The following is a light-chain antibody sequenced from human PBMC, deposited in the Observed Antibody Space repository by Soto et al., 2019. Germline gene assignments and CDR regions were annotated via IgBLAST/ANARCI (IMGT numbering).Light chain of an antibody. CDR2: YDS. V-gene: IGLV3-21*04. CDR1: DIGTKS. CDR3: QVWDSSSDHHVV. Sequence: SYELTQPPSVSVAPGKTARITCGGNDIGTKSVHWYQQNPGQAPVVVIFYDSDRPSGIPERFSGTNSGNTATLTISRIEAGDEADYYCQVWDSSSDHHVVFGGGTQLTVL. J-gene: IGLJ2*01.